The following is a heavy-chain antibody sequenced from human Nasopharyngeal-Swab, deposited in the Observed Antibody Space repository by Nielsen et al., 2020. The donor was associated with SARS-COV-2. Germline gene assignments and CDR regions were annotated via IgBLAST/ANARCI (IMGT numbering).Heavy chain of an antibody. V-gene: IGHV1-69*04. J-gene: IGHJ4*02. CDR3: ARVVSGSGDY. CDR2: IIPILGIA. CDR1: GGTFRSYA. D-gene: IGHD1-26*01. Sequence: SSVNVSCKASGGTFRSYAISWVRQAPGQGLEWMGRIIPILGIANYAQKFQGRVTITADKSTSTVYMELSSLRSEDTAVYYCARVVSGSGDYWGQGTLVTVSS.